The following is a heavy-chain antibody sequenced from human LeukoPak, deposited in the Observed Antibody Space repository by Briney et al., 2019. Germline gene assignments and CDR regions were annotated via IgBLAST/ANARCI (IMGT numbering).Heavy chain of an antibody. J-gene: IGHJ4*02. CDR2: ISGSGGST. V-gene: IGHV3-23*01. CDR1: GFTFSSYG. CDR3: AKDRQQSPYYFDY. D-gene: IGHD6-13*01. Sequence: GGSLRLSCAASGFTFSSYGMSWVRQAPGKGLEWVSAISGSGGSTYYADSVKGRFTISRDNSKNTPYLQMNSLRAEDTAVYYCAKDRQQSPYYFDYWGQGTLVTVSS.